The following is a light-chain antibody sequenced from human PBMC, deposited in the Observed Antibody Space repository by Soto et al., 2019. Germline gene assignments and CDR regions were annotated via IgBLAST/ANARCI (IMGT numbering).Light chain of an antibody. J-gene: IGLJ2*01. CDR2: DVS. Sequence: QSALTQPASVSGSPGQSITISCTGTISDVGAYNYVSWYQQHPGTTPKLMVYDVSNRPSGVSYRFSGSKSGNTDSLTISGLQAEDEDDYYCSSYTGSSTVIFGGGTKLTVL. V-gene: IGLV2-14*01. CDR1: ISDVGAYNY. CDR3: SSYTGSSTVI.